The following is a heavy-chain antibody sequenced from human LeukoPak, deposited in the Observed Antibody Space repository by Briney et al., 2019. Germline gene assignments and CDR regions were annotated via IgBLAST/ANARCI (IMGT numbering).Heavy chain of an antibody. J-gene: IGHJ4*02. V-gene: IGHV1-8*01. CDR3: ARGPGGTGSLFDY. D-gene: IGHD7-27*01. Sequence: ASVKVSGKASGYTFTSYDINWVRQAAGQGLEWMGWMNPNSGDTGYVQKFQGRVTMTRSTSISTAYMELSSLRSEDTAVYYCARGPGGTGSLFDYWGQGTPVTVSS. CDR2: MNPNSGDT. CDR1: GYTFTSYD.